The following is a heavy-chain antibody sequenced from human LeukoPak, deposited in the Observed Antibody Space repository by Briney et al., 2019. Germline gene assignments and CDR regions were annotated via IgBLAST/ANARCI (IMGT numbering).Heavy chain of an antibody. CDR2: IYYSGST. J-gene: IGHJ1*01. CDR3: ARWTNCGGDCYWLQH. Sequence: SETLSLTCTVSGGSLSGYFWTWVRQPPGKGLEWIGHIYYSGSTNYSPSLKSRVTISADTSKAQFPLKLSSVAAADTAVYYCARWTNCGGDCYWLQHWGQGTLVTVSS. CDR1: GGSLSGYF. D-gene: IGHD2-21*02. V-gene: IGHV4-59*08.